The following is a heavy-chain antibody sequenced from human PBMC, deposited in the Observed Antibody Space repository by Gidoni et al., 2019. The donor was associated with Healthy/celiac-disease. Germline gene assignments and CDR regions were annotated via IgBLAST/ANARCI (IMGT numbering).Heavy chain of an antibody. CDR2: IRGSGGST. D-gene: IGHD6-13*01. CDR3: AKDPRGGSSWSPAAVSWFDP. V-gene: IGHV3-23*01. Sequence: EVQLLESGGGLVQPGGSLRLSCAASGFTFSSYAMSWVRQAPGKGLEWVLAIRGSGGSTYYADSVKGRFTISRDNSKNTLYLQMNSLRAEDTAVYYCAKDPRGGSSWSPAAVSWFDPWGQGTLVTVSS. J-gene: IGHJ5*02. CDR1: GFTFSSYA.